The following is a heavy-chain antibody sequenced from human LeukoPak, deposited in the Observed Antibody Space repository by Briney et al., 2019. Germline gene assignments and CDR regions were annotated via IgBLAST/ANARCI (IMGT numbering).Heavy chain of an antibody. Sequence: GGSLRLSCAASGFTFTNYWMSWVRQAPGRGLEWVANIKQDASVKYYVDSVKGRFTISRDNSKNTLYLQMNSLRAEDTAVYYCAKDSELRYFDWLFSRDSGFGELLGLVDYWGQGTLVTVSS. V-gene: IGHV3-7*03. CDR3: AKDSELRYFDWLFSRDSGFGELLGLVDY. CDR2: IKQDASVK. J-gene: IGHJ4*02. D-gene: IGHD3-9*01. CDR1: GFTFTNYW.